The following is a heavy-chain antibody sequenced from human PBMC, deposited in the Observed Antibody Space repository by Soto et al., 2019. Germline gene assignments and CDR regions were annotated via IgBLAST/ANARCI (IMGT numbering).Heavy chain of an antibody. CDR2: INQDGSAT. CDR3: LSSQH. V-gene: IGHV3-7*05. J-gene: IGHJ1*01. Sequence: VGSLRLSCASSEFTCSTYWMSWVRQAPGKGLEWVANINQDGSATYYVDSVKGRFTVSRDNARNSVYLQMNSLRDEDTAVYYCLSSQHWGQDTQLTVSS. CDR1: EFTCSTYW.